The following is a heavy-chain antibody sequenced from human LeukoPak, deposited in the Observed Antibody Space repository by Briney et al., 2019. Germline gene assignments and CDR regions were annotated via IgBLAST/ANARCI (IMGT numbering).Heavy chain of an antibody. CDR3: ARVSYSSSFDFDY. Sequence: SETLSLTCTVSGGSVSSGSYYWSWIRQPPGKGLEWIGYIYYSGSTNYNPSLKSRVTISVDTSKNQFSLKLSSVTAADAAVYYCARVSYSSSFDFDYWGQGTLVTVSS. J-gene: IGHJ4*02. V-gene: IGHV4-61*01. CDR1: GGSVSSGSYY. CDR2: IYYSGST. D-gene: IGHD6-6*01.